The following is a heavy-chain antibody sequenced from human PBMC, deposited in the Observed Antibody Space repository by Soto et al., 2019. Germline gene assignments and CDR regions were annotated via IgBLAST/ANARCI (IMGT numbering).Heavy chain of an antibody. J-gene: IGHJ6*02. CDR2: ISGSGGTI. Sequence: EVQLLESGGGLVQPGGSLRVSCAAAGFTFSNHAMSWVRQAPGKGLEWVSTISGSGGTIYYADSVKGQFTISRDNAKNALWLQMNSLRAEDTALYYCSKGSGNIRPYGMDVWGQGTTVTVSS. CDR1: GFTFSNHA. V-gene: IGHV3-23*01. CDR3: SKGSGNIRPYGMDV.